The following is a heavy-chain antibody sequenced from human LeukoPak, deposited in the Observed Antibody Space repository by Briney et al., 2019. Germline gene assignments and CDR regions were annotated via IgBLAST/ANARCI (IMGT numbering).Heavy chain of an antibody. CDR3: ARGADDYGDYWNWFDP. D-gene: IGHD4-17*01. J-gene: IGHJ5*02. CDR1: GGTFSSYA. Sequence: SVEVSCKASGGTFSSYAISWVRQAPGQGLEWMGRVIPIFGTANCAQKFQGRVTITTDESTSTAYMELSSLRSEDTAVYYCARGADDYGDYWNWFDPWGQGTLVTVSS. V-gene: IGHV1-69*05. CDR2: VIPIFGTA.